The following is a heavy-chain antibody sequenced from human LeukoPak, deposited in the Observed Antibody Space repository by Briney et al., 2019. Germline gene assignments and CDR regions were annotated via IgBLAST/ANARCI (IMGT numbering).Heavy chain of an antibody. D-gene: IGHD4-23*01. Sequence: ASVTVSCKASGYTFTSYGISWVRQAPGQGLEWMGWISAYNGNTNYAQKLQGRVTMTTDTSTSTAYMELRSLRSDDTAVYYCARAIDYGGNSAFDIWGQGTMVTVSS. CDR1: GYTFTSYG. V-gene: IGHV1-18*01. CDR3: ARAIDYGGNSAFDI. CDR2: ISAYNGNT. J-gene: IGHJ3*02.